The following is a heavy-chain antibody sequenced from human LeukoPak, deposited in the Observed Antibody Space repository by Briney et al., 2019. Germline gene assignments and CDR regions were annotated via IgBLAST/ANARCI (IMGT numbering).Heavy chain of an antibody. CDR1: GFTFASFS. CDR3: AKDGFPGRGGSSWTNWLDL. CDR2: ITSSGTKT. Sequence: GGSLRLSCAASGFTFASFSMSWVRQAPGKGLEWVSAITSSGTKTYYADSVKGRLTISRDNSKIHLYLEMNNLRAEDRAVYCCAKDGFPGRGGSSWTNWLDLWGERTLVTV. V-gene: IGHV3-23*01. J-gene: IGHJ5*02. D-gene: IGHD3-10*01.